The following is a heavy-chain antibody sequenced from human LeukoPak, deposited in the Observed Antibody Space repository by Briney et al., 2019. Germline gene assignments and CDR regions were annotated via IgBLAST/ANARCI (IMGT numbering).Heavy chain of an antibody. V-gene: IGHV1-2*02. D-gene: IGHD4-17*01. Sequence: ASVKVSCKASGYTFTGYYMHWVRQAPGQGLEWMGWINPNSGGTNYAQKFQGRVTMTRDTSISTAYMELGRLRSDDTAVYYCAREAYGDSRPDAFDIWGQGTMVTVSS. CDR1: GYTFTGYY. CDR3: AREAYGDSRPDAFDI. CDR2: INPNSGGT. J-gene: IGHJ3*02.